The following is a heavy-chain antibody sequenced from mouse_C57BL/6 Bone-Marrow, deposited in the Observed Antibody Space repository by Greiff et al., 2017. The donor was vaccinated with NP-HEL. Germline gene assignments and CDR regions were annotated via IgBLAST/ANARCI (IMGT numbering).Heavy chain of an antibody. J-gene: IGHJ3*01. V-gene: IGHV1-50*01. CDR3: ALYYYGPWFAY. CDR1: GYTFTSYW. D-gene: IGHD1-1*01. CDR2: IDPSDSYT. Sequence: QVQLQQPGAELVKPGASVKLSCKASGYTFTSYWMQWVKQRPGQGLEWIGEIDPSDSYTNYNQKFKGKATLTVDTSSSTAYMQLSSLTSEDSAVYYCALYYYGPWFAYWGQGTLVTVSA.